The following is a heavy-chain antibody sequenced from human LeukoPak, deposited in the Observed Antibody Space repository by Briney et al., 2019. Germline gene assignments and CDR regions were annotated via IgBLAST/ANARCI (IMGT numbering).Heavy chain of an antibody. CDR2: INHSGST. CDR1: GGSFSGYY. J-gene: IGHJ4*02. D-gene: IGHD3-9*01. V-gene: IGHV4-34*01. Sequence: SETLSLTCAVYGGSFSGYYWSWIRQPPGKGLEWIGEINHSGSTNYNPSLKSRVTISVDTSKNQFSLKLSSVTAADTAVYYCARTYYDILTGYLEDYWGQGTPVTVSS. CDR3: ARTYYDILTGYLEDY.